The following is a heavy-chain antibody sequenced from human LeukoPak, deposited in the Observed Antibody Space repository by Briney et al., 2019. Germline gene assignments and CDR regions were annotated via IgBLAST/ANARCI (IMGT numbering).Heavy chain of an antibody. V-gene: IGHV4-39*07. J-gene: IGHJ4*02. CDR3: ARGSRTWGLYYFDY. D-gene: IGHD7-27*01. CDR1: GGSISSSSYY. Sequence: SETLSLTCTVSGGSISSSSYYWGWIRQPPGKGLEWIGSIYYSGSTNYNPSLKSRVTISVDTSKNQFSLKLSSVTAADTAVYYCARGSRTWGLYYFDYWGQGTLVTVSS. CDR2: IYYSGST.